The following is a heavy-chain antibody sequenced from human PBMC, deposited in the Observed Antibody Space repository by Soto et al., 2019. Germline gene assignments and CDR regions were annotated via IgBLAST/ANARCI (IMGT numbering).Heavy chain of an antibody. J-gene: IGHJ4*02. CDR3: ARTPETSGYYYYFDY. D-gene: IGHD3-22*01. Sequence: QVQLVESGGGVVQPGRSLRLSCAASGFTFSYYAMHWVRQAPGKALEWVAPISYSGNNKYYADSVKGRFTIPRDNSENTLYLQMNSLGAEDTAIYYCARTPETSGYYYYFDYWGQGTLITVSS. CDR2: ISYSGNNK. CDR1: GFTFSYYA. V-gene: IGHV3-30-3*01.